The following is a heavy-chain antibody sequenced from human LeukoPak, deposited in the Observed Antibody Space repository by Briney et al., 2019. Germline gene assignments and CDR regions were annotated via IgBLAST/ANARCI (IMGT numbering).Heavy chain of an antibody. Sequence: ASVKVSCKASGYTFTSYYMHWVRQAPGQGLEWMGIINPSGGSTSYAQKFQGRVTMTRDTSTSTVYMELSSLRSEDTAVYYCARDRGTVVVVAATTNDAFDIWGQGTMVTVSS. D-gene: IGHD2-15*01. CDR2: INPSGGST. CDR3: ARDRGTVVVVAATTNDAFDI. CDR1: GYTFTSYY. V-gene: IGHV1-46*01. J-gene: IGHJ3*02.